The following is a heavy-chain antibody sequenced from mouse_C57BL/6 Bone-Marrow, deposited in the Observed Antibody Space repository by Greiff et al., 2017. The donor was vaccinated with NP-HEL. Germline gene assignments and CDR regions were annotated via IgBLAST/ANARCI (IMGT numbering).Heavy chain of an antibody. CDR1: GYSITNGYY. CDR3: ARGGDYYGCSYGWYFDV. D-gene: IGHD1-1*01. V-gene: IGHV3-6*01. CDR2: ISYDGSN. Sequence: EVQLQESGPALVKPSQSLSLTCSVTGYSITNGYYWNWIRQFPGNKLEWMGYISYDGSNNYNPSLKNRISITRDTSKNQFFLKLNSVTTEDTATYYCARGGDYYGCSYGWYFDVWGTGTTVTVSS. J-gene: IGHJ1*03.